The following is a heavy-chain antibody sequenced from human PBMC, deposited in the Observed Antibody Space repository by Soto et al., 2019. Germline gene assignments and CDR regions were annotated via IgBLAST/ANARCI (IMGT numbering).Heavy chain of an antibody. J-gene: IGHJ6*03. V-gene: IGHV3-72*01. CDR1: GFTFSDHY. D-gene: IGHD1-1*01. CDR3: ARVGNDYYYYYMDV. CDR2: TRNKANSYTT. Sequence: GGSLRLSCAASGFTFSDHYMDWVRQAPGKGLEWVGRTRNKANSYTTEYAASVKGRFTISRDDSKNSLYLQMNSLKTDDTAVYYCARVGNDYYYYYMDVWGKGTTVTVSS.